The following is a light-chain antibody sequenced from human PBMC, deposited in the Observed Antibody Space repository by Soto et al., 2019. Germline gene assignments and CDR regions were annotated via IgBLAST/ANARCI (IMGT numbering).Light chain of an antibody. CDR3: SSYAGTKNLV. V-gene: IGLV2-8*01. CDR1: SSDVGGYNS. CDR2: EVN. Sequence: QSALTQPPSASGSPGQSVTISCTGTSSDVGGYNSVSWYQQHPGNAPKLVIYEVNKRPSGVPDRFSASKSDNTASLTVSGLQAEDEADYYCSSYAGTKNLVFGGGTKVTVL. J-gene: IGLJ2*01.